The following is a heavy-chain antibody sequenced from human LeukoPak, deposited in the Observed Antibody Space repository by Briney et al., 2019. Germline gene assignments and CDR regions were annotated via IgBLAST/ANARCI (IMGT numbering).Heavy chain of an antibody. Sequence: ASVKVSCKVSGYTLTELSMHWVRQAPGKGLEWMGGFDPEDGETIYAQKFQGRVTMTEDTSTDTAYMELSSLRSEDTAVYYCATMAIFGVRDAFDIWGQGTMVTVSS. V-gene: IGHV1-24*01. D-gene: IGHD3-3*01. CDR3: ATMAIFGVRDAFDI. J-gene: IGHJ3*02. CDR2: FDPEDGET. CDR1: GYTLTELS.